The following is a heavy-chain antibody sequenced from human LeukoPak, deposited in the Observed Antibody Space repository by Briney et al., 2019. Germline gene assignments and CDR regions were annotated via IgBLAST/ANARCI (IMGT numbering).Heavy chain of an antibody. J-gene: IGHJ3*02. D-gene: IGHD1-26*01. CDR2: FDPEDGET. CDR1: GYTLTELS. V-gene: IGHV1-24*01. CDR3: AKRGRDIVGATTTGAFDI. Sequence: VASVKVSCKVSGYTLTELSMHWVRQAPGKGLEWMGGFDPEDGETIYAQKFQGRVTMTEDTSTDTAYMELSSLRSEDTAVYYCAKRGRDIVGATTTGAFDIWGQGTMVTVSS.